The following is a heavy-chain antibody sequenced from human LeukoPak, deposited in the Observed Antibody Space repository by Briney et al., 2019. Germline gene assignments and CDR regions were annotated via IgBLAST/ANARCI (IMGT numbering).Heavy chain of an antibody. D-gene: IGHD4/OR15-4a*01. J-gene: IGHJ4*02. CDR3: VRSETIWYYFDY. V-gene: IGHV4-39*07. CDR2: MFYRGTT. CDR1: GGSISTHFYY. Sequence: SETLSLTCTVSGGSISTHFYYWGWIRQTPGKGLEWIGNMFYRGTTYYNPSLNSRVSMSIDTSKNQFSLRLSSVSAADTAVYFCVRSETIWYYFDYWGQGRQVTVSS.